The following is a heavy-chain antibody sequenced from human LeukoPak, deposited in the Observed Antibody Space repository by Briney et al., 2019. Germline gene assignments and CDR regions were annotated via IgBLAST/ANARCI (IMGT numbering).Heavy chain of an antibody. CDR2: ISAYNGNT. D-gene: IGHD2-2*01. CDR1: GYTFTSYG. CDR3: ARDGGYCGTTSCYVFF. V-gene: IGHV1-18*01. Sequence: ASVKVSCKASGYTFTSYGISWVRQAPGQGLEWMGWISAYNGNTNYAQKLQGRVTMTRDTSTSTVYMELSSLTSEDTAVYYCARDGGYCGTTSCYVFFWGQGTLVTVSS. J-gene: IGHJ1*01.